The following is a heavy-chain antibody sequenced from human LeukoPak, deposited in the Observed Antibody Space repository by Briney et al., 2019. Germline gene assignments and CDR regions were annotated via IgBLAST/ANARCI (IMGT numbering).Heavy chain of an antibody. CDR3: ARDHNSESYHYYYYMDV. J-gene: IGHJ6*03. V-gene: IGHV4-39*07. D-gene: IGHD1-26*01. Sequence: SDTLSLTCIISDDSISSSTYYWGWIRQPPGKGLEWIGTLYYSGKTYYNPSLKSRVTISVDTSKNQFSLKLRSVTAADTAVYYCARDHNSESYHYYYYMDVWGKGTTVTVSS. CDR2: LYYSGKT. CDR1: DDSISSSTYY.